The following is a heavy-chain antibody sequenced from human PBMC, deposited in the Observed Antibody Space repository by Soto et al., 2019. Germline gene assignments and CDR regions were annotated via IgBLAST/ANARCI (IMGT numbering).Heavy chain of an antibody. CDR2: IDPSDSYT. J-gene: IGHJ5*01. V-gene: IGHV5-10-1*01. Sequence: GESLKISCKASGYNFTAFWIHWLRQMPGKGLEWLGKIDPSDSYTNYSPSFEGHVTISTDNSITTAYLQLSSLRASDTALYFCARVHKNWFDSWAQGTMVTVSS. CDR1: GYNFTAFW. CDR3: ARVHKNWFDS.